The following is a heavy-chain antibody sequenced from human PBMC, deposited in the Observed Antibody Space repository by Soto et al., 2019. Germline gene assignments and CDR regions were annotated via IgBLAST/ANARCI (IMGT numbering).Heavy chain of an antibody. V-gene: IGHV4-59*01. J-gene: IGHJ5*02. CDR3: ARDSRPIRFLEWLSYNWFDP. D-gene: IGHD3-3*01. CDR1: GGSISSYY. Sequence: SETLSLTCTVSGGSISSYYWSWIRQPPGKGLEWIGHIYYSGSTNYNPSLKSRVTISVDTSKNQFSLKLSSVTAADTAVYYCARDSRPIRFLEWLSYNWFDPCGQGTLVTVSS. CDR2: IYYSGST.